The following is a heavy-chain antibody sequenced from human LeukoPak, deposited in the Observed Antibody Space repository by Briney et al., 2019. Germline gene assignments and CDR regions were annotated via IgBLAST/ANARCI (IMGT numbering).Heavy chain of an antibody. CDR2: ISAYNGNK. V-gene: IGHV1-18*01. CDR3: TRDLGVDTTMIFFDY. CDR1: GYTFTDFG. J-gene: IGHJ4*02. D-gene: IGHD5-18*01. Sequence: GASVKVSCKASGYTFTDFGISWVRQAPGQGLEWMGWISAYNGNKNYVQKFQGRVTMTTDTSTSTAYMELTSLRSDDTAMYYCTRDLGVDTTMIFFDYWGREPWSPSPQ.